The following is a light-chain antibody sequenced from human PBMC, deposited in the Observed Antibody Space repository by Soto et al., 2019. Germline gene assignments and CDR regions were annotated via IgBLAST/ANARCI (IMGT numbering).Light chain of an antibody. CDR1: QSLLHSNGYNY. J-gene: IGKJ5*01. CDR3: MQALQTPIT. Sequence: DIVMTQSPLSLPVTPGEPASISCRSSQSLLHSNGYNYLDWYLQKPGQSPQLLIYLGSNRASGVPYRFSGSGSGTDFTLKISRVEAEDVGVYYCMQALQTPITFGHGTRVEIK. V-gene: IGKV2-28*01. CDR2: LGS.